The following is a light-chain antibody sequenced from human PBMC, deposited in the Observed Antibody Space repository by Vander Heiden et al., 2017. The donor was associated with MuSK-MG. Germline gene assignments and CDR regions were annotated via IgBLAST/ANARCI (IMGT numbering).Light chain of an antibody. J-gene: IGKJ1*01. CDR3: HQIDSNAPWT. V-gene: IGKV1-39*01. Sequence: DIQMTQSPSSLSASVGDRVTITCRASQSISSYLNWYQQKPGKAPKLLIYAASSLQSGVPSRFSGSGSGKDFTLTISRLQPEDFATYYCHQIDSNAPWTFGQGTKVEIK. CDR2: AAS. CDR1: QSISSY.